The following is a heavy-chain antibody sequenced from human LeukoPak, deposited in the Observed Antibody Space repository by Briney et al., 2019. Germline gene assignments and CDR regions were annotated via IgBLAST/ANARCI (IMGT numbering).Heavy chain of an antibody. CDR2: IYYSGST. Sequence: KSSETLSLTCTVSGGSISSYYWSWIRQPPGKGLEWIGYIYYSGSTNYNPSLKSRVTISVDTSKNQFSLKLSSVTAADTAVYYCARHNYYDSRVDYWGQGTLVTVSS. D-gene: IGHD3-22*01. CDR3: ARHNYYDSRVDY. V-gene: IGHV4-59*01. CDR1: GGSISSYY. J-gene: IGHJ4*02.